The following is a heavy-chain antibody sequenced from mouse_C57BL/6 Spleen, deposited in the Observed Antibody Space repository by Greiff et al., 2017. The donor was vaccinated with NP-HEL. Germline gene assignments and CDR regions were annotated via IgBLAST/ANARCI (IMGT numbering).Heavy chain of an antibody. Sequence: EVQLVESGEGLVKPGGSLKLSCAASGFTFSSYAMSWVRQTPEKRLEWVAYISSGGDYIYYADTVKGRFTISRDNARNTLYLQMSSLKSEDTAMYYCTRDLLITTTVDYAMDYWGQGTSVTVSS. CDR2: ISSGGDYI. CDR1: GFTFSSYA. D-gene: IGHD1-1*01. J-gene: IGHJ4*01. CDR3: TRDLLITTTVDYAMDY. V-gene: IGHV5-9-1*02.